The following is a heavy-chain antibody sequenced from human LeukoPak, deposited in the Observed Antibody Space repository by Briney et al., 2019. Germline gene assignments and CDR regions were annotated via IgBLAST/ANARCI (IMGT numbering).Heavy chain of an antibody. CDR3: AGSAGRQRPFDY. Sequence: SQTLSLTCAISGDSVSSNSAAWNWIRQSPSRGLEWLGRTYYRSKWYNDYAVSVKSRIIMNPDTSKNQFSLQLNSVTPEDTAVYYCAGSAGRQRPFDYWGQGTLVTVSS. V-gene: IGHV6-1*01. CDR2: TYYRSKWYN. D-gene: IGHD1-14*01. CDR1: GDSVSSNSAA. J-gene: IGHJ4*02.